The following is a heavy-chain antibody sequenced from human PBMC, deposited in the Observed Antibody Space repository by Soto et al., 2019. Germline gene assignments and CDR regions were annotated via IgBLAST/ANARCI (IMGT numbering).Heavy chain of an antibody. D-gene: IGHD7-27*01. CDR2: FSVSGGST. CDR1: GFTLSSYA. CDR3: AKGNWGWDYWYFDL. V-gene: IGHV3-23*01. J-gene: IGHJ2*01. Sequence: EVQLLESGGGLVQPGGSLRLSCEASGFTLSSYAMSWVRQAPGKGLEWVSTFSVSGGSTYYADSVKGRFTISRDSSKNTLDLQMKSLRAEDTAIYYCAKGNWGWDYWYFDLWGRGTLVIVSS.